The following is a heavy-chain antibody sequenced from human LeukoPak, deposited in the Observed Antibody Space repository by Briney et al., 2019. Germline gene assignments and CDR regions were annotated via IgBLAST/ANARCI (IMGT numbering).Heavy chain of an antibody. CDR3: ARDGSGSYWSAVDY. J-gene: IGHJ4*02. D-gene: IGHD1-26*01. V-gene: IGHV3-30-3*01. CDR1: GFTFSSYA. CDR2: ISYDGSNK. Sequence: PGGSLRLSCAASGFTFSSYAMHWVRQAPGKGLEWVAVISYDGSNKYYADSVKGRFTISRDNSKNTLYLQMNSLRAEDTAVYYCARDGSGSYWSAVDYWGQGTLVTVSS.